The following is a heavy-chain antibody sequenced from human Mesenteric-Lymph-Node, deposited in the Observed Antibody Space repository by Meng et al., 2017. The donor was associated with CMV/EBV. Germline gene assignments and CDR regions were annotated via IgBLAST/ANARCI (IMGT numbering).Heavy chain of an antibody. J-gene: IGHJ5*02. D-gene: IGHD1-7*01. V-gene: IGHV1-2*02. CDR2: IKRNSGGT. CDR1: GYTFSDYY. Sequence: ASVQVSCKASGYTFSDYYMHWVRQAPGQGLEGMGWIKRNSGGTIYAQKFQGRVTMTEDTSISTAYMELNGLRSDDTAIYYCARDNWNYRGWFDPWGQGTLVTVSS. CDR3: ARDNWNYRGWFDP.